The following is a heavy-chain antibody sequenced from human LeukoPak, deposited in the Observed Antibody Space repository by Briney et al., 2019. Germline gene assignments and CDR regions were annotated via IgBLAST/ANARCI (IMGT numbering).Heavy chain of an antibody. D-gene: IGHD3-22*01. J-gene: IGHJ4*02. CDR1: GFTFSSYA. V-gene: IGHV3-23*01. CDR3: AIMHRYYDGSGYWVQ. Sequence: GVSLRLSCAASGFTFSSYAMSWVRQAPGKGLEWVSGISTSGGSTSYADSVKGRFTISRDNPRNTLYMQMNSLRAEDTALYYCAIMHRYYDGSGYWVQWGQGTLVTVSS. CDR2: ISTSGGST.